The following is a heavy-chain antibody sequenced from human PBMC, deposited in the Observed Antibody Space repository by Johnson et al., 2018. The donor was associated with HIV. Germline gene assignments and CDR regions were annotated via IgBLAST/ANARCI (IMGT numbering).Heavy chain of an antibody. CDR2: ISWNSGSI. CDR1: GFTFDDYA. CDR3: AKDIGPRMGPDAFDI. J-gene: IGHJ3*02. D-gene: IGHD2-8*01. V-gene: IGHV3-9*01. Sequence: VQLVESGGGVVQPGGSLRLSCAASGFTFDDYAMHWVRQAPGKGLEWVSGISWNSGSIGYADSVKGRFTISRDTAKKSLYLHMNSLRAEDTALYYCAKDIGPRMGPDAFDIWGQGTMVTVSS.